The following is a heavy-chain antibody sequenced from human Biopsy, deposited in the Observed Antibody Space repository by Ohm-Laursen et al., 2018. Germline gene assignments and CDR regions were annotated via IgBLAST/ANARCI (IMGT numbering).Heavy chain of an antibody. CDR1: GYTFTGYY. V-gene: IGHV1-2*02. J-gene: IGHJ4*02. Sequence: GASVKVSCKASGYTFTGYYMHWVRQAPGQGLEWMGWINPNSGVTNYAQRFQGRVTMTRDTSISTAYTELSRLRSDDTAVYYCARDPRYGYGSYFDYWGQGTLVAVSS. CDR2: INPNSGVT. CDR3: ARDPRYGYGSYFDY. D-gene: IGHD3-10*01.